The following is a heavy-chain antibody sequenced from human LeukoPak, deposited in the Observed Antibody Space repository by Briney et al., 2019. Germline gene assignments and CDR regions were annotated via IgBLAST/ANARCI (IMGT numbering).Heavy chain of an antibody. V-gene: IGHV5-51*01. CDR1: GYSFFTYW. CDR3: ARQGRGDLSMADY. Sequence: GESLKISCKGSGYSFFTYWIGWVRPMPEKGLEWMGIISPGDSDTRYSPSFQGQVTISADKSISTAYLQWSSLKASDTAMYYCARQGRGDLSMADYWGQGTLVTVSS. J-gene: IGHJ4*02. D-gene: IGHD3-10*01. CDR2: ISPGDSDT.